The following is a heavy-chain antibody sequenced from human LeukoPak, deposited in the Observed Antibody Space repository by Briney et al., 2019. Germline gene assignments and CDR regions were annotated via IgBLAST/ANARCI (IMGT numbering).Heavy chain of an antibody. J-gene: IGHJ4*02. V-gene: IGHV1-8*02. CDR1: GGTFSSYD. CDR3: ARGRGYDILTGDDY. Sequence: ASVKVSCKASGGTFSSYDINWVRQATGQGLEWMGWMNPNSGNTGYAQKFQGRVTMTRNTSISTAYMELSSLRSEDTAVYYCARGRGYDILTGDDYWGQGTLVTVSS. D-gene: IGHD3-9*01. CDR2: MNPNSGNT.